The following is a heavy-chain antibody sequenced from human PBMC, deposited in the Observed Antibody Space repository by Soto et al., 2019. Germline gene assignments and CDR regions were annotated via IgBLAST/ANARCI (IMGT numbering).Heavy chain of an antibody. Sequence: SETLSLTCRLSGGSITGAYYWNWIRQHPGKGLEWIGSIHYRGSTYYNPSLKTRITISLDRSNNQFSLNLSSVTAADTAVYYCARVRDSFGLDVWGQGTTVTVSS. V-gene: IGHV4-31*03. D-gene: IGHD2-15*01. CDR1: GGSITGAYY. CDR3: ARVRDSFGLDV. J-gene: IGHJ6*02. CDR2: IHYRGST.